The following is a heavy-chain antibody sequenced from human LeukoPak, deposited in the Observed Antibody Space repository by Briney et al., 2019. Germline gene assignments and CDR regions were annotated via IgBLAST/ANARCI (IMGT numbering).Heavy chain of an antibody. Sequence: ASVKVSCKASGGTFSNFGISWVRQAPGHGLEWMGAIIPMFGTTDYAQKFQGRVTTTADESTTTSHMEFRGLKFEDTAVYYCVRERPTRYFDWSEGLDSWGQGTLVAVSS. J-gene: IGHJ4*02. V-gene: IGHV1-69*13. CDR2: IIPMFGTT. D-gene: IGHD3-9*01. CDR3: VRERPTRYFDWSEGLDS. CDR1: GGTFSNFG.